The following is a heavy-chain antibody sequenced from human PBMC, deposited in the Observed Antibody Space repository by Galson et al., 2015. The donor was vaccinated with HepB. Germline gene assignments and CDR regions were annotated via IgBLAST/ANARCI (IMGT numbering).Heavy chain of an antibody. CDR3: ATGWYFQH. D-gene: IGHD2-15*01. CDR2: ISSSSSTI. Sequence: SLRLSCAASGFTFSSYSMNWVRQAPGKGLEWVSYISSSSSTIYYADSVKGRFTISRDNAKNSLYLQMNSLRAEDTAVYYCATGWYFQHWGQGTLVTVSS. J-gene: IGHJ1*01. CDR1: GFTFSSYS. V-gene: IGHV3-48*01.